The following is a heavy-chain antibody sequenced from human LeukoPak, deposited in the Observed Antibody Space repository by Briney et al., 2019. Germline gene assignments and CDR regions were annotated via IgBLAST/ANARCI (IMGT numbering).Heavy chain of an antibody. Sequence: GGSLRLSCAASGFTFSDYYMSWIRQAPGKGLEWVSYISSSSSHTNYADSVKGRFTISRDNAKNSLYLQMNSLRAEDTAVYYCARISSSYSFEGMDVWGQGTTVTVSS. CDR1: GFTFSDYY. J-gene: IGHJ6*02. CDR2: ISSSSSHT. D-gene: IGHD6-13*01. CDR3: ARISSSYSFEGMDV. V-gene: IGHV3-11*06.